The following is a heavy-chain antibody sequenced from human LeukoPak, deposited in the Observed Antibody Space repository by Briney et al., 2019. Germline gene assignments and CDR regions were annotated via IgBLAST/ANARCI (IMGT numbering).Heavy chain of an antibody. D-gene: IGHD3-22*01. Sequence: TGGSLRLSCAASGFTSSSYAMHWVRQAPGKGLEWVAVISYDGSNKYYADSVKGRFTISRDNSKNTLYLQMNSLRAEDTAVYYCARGGYYYDSSGYYGYYWGQGTLVTVSS. J-gene: IGHJ4*02. CDR3: ARGGYYYDSSGYYGYY. V-gene: IGHV3-30*04. CDR2: ISYDGSNK. CDR1: GFTSSSYA.